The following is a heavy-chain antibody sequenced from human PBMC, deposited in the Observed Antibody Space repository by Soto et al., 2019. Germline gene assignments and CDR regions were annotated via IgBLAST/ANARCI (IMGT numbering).Heavy chain of an antibody. Sequence: QVQLVQSGAEVKKPGASVKVSCKASGYTFTGYNMHWVRQAPGQGLEWMGWITPNSGATKYAQRFQGRVTMTRDTTIDTAYMDLSRLTSDDTAVYYCATSLLTKSWSQPLGDYWGQGPLVTVSS. CDR1: GYTFTGYN. V-gene: IGHV1-2*02. J-gene: IGHJ4*02. CDR3: ATSLLTKSWSQPLGDY. CDR2: ITPNSGAT. D-gene: IGHD6-13*01.